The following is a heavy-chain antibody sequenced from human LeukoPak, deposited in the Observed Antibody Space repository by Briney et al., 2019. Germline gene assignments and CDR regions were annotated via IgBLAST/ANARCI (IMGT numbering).Heavy chain of an antibody. D-gene: IGHD6-13*01. J-gene: IGHJ4*02. CDR1: GFTFSSYA. CDR2: IRGSGGST. CDR3: AKDRYSSSWPYFDY. V-gene: IGHV3-23*01. Sequence: GGSLRLSCAASGFTFSSYAMSWVRQAPGKGLEWFSAIRGSGGSTYYADSVKGRFTISRDNSKNTLYLQMNSLRAEDTAVYYCAKDRYSSSWPYFDYWGQGTLVTVSS.